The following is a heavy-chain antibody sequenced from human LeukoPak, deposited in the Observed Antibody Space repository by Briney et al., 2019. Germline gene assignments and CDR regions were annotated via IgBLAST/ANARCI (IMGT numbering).Heavy chain of an antibody. V-gene: IGHV3-48*03. CDR3: ASRIVGTPDYFDY. J-gene: IGHJ4*02. D-gene: IGHD1-26*01. CDR1: GFTFSSYE. Sequence: PGGSLRLSCAASGFTFSSYEMNWVRQAPGKGLGWVSYISSSDSTIYYADSVKGRFTISRDNAKNSLYLQLNSLRVEDTAVYYCASRIVGTPDYFDYWGQGTLVTVSS. CDR2: ISSSDSTI.